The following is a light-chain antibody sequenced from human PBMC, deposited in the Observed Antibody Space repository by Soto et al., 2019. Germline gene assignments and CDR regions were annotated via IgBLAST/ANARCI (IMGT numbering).Light chain of an antibody. CDR1: QGVSRR. V-gene: IGKV3-15*01. CDR2: VAS. CDR3: QHNHTSPIT. J-gene: IGKJ4*02. Sequence: IVMTQSQATLSVSPGERVTVSCRASQGVSRRLDLDQHKPGHAPRLLISVASTGATGIPARFSGSGCGTEFTLTISMLQSEDCAIYYRQHNHTSPITFGGGTKVEIK.